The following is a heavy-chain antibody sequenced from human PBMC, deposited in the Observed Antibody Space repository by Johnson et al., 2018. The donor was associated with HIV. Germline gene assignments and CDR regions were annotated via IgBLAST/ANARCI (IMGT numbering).Heavy chain of an antibody. CDR1: GFTFDDYG. V-gene: IGHV3-20*04. CDR3: ARADTAMVRGAFDI. CDR2: INWNGGST. J-gene: IGHJ3*02. Sequence: EVHLVESGGGVVRPGGSLRLSCSASGFTFDDYGMSWVRQAPGKGLEWVSGINWNGGSTGYAASVKGRFTISRDNAKNSLYLQMNSLRAEDTALYYCARADTAMVRGAFDIWGQGTMVTVSS. D-gene: IGHD5-18*01.